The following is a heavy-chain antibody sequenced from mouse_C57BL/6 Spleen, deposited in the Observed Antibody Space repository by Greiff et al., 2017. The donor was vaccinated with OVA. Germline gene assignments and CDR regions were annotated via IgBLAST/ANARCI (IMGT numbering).Heavy chain of an antibody. CDR3: ARGEVYDGYYVDAY. J-gene: IGHJ3*01. CDR2: ILPGSGST. D-gene: IGHD2-3*01. CDR1: GYTFTGYW. Sequence: VQVVESGAELMKPGASVKLSCKATGYTFTGYWIEWVKQRPGHGLEWIGEILPGSGSTNYNEKFKGKATFTADTSSNTAYMQLSSLTTEDSAIYYCARGEVYDGYYVDAYWGQGTLVTVSA. V-gene: IGHV1-9*01.